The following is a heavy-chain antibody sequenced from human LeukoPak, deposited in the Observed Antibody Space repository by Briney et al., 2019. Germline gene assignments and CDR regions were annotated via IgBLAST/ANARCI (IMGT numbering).Heavy chain of an antibody. V-gene: IGHV3-23*01. CDR2: ISGSGGST. CDR1: GLTFSSYA. Sequence: GGSLRLSCAASGLTFSSYAMSWVRQAPGKGLEWVSSISGSGGSTHYADSVKGRFTISRDNSKNTLYLQMNSLRSEDTAVYYCAKYYYDSGINWGQGTLVTVSS. D-gene: IGHD3-10*01. J-gene: IGHJ4*02. CDR3: AKYYYDSGIN.